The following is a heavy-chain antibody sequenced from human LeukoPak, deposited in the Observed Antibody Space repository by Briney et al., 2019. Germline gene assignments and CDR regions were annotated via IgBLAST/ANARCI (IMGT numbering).Heavy chain of an antibody. CDR1: GGTFSSYA. J-gene: IGHJ6*04. CDR3: ARSRVDTAMVNYYYYGMDV. D-gene: IGHD5-18*01. CDR2: IIPIFGTA. Sequence: SVKVSCKASGGTFSSYAISWVRQAPGQGLEWMGGIIPIFGTANYAQKFQGRVTITADESTSTAYMEPSSLRSEDTAVYYCARSRVDTAMVNYYYYGMDVWGKGTTVTVSS. V-gene: IGHV1-69*01.